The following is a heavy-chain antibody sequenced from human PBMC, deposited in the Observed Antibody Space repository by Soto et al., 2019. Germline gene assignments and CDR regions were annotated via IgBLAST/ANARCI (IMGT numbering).Heavy chain of an antibody. D-gene: IGHD2-2*01. V-gene: IGHV4-4*07. CDR1: GGSISSYY. Sequence: PSETLSLTCTVSGGSISSYYWSWIRQPAGKGLEWIGRIYTSGSTNYNPSLKSRVTMSVDTSKNQFTLKLSSVTAADTAVYYCARACSSNSCYDVFGYWDQGTLVTVSS. CDR3: ARACSSNSCYDVFGY. CDR2: IYTSGST. J-gene: IGHJ4*02.